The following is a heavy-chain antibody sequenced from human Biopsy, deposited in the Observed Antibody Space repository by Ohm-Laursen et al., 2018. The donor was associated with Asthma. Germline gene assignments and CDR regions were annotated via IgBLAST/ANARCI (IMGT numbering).Heavy chain of an antibody. J-gene: IGHJ4*02. D-gene: IGHD2-2*01. Sequence: SVKVSCKSLGGTFNTYVIGWVRHAPGQGIEWMGGSNSVFGTTTYPQKFQDRVTITADDSTSTVYMELSSLRSEDTAVYYCARKAGSCISRTCYSLDFWGQGTLVTVSS. CDR2: SNSVFGTT. CDR3: ARKAGSCISRTCYSLDF. CDR1: GGTFNTYV. V-gene: IGHV1-69*13.